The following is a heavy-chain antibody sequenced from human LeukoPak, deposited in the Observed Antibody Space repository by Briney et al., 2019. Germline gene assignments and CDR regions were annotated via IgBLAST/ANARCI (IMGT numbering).Heavy chain of an antibody. CDR2: IYTSGII. V-gene: IGHV4-61*02. D-gene: IGHD3-3*01. Sequence: SQTLSLXCTVSGGSISSVNYYWSWIRQPAGKGLEWIGRIYTSGIINYNPSLKSRVTISVDTSKNQFSLKLTSVTAADTAVYYCARDLRHYDFWSGYYTDAFDIWGQGTMVTVSS. J-gene: IGHJ3*02. CDR1: GGSISSVNYY. CDR3: ARDLRHYDFWSGYYTDAFDI.